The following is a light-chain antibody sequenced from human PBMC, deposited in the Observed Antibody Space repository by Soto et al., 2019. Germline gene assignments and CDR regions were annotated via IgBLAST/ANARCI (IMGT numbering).Light chain of an antibody. J-gene: IGLJ1*01. CDR1: SSDVGAFNY. CDR2: EIN. V-gene: IGLV2-8*01. CDR3: SSYAGSNIYV. Sequence: QSALTQPPSASGSPGQSVTISCTGTSSDVGAFNYVPWYQQHPGKAPKLMIFEINKRPSGVPDRFSGSKSGNTASLTVSGLQAEDEADYYCSSYAGSNIYVFGGGTKVTVL.